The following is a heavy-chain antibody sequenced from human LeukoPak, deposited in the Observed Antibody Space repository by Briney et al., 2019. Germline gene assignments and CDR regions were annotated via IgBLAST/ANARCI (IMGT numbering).Heavy chain of an antibody. CDR3: ARNVYDFWSGYYYMDV. Sequence: ASVKVSCKASGYTFTSYYMHWVRQAPGQGLEWMGIINPSGGSTSYAQKFQGRVTMTRDTSTSTVYMELSSLRSEDTAVHYCARNVYDFWSGYYYMDVWGKGTTVTVSS. V-gene: IGHV1-46*01. J-gene: IGHJ6*03. CDR2: INPSGGST. CDR1: GYTFTSYY. D-gene: IGHD3-3*01.